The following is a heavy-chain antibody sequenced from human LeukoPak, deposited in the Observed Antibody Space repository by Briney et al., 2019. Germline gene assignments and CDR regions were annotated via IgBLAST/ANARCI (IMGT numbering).Heavy chain of an antibody. V-gene: IGHV3-30-3*01. CDR2: ISYDGSNK. J-gene: IGHJ4*02. D-gene: IGHD4-17*01. Sequence: SGGSLRLSCAASGFTFSSYAMHWVRQAPGKGLEWVAVISYDGSNKYYADSVKGRFTISRDNSKNTLYLQMNSLRAEDTAVYYCARDGRDGDYVGYFDYWGQGTLVTVSS. CDR3: ARDGRDGDYVGYFDY. CDR1: GFTFSSYA.